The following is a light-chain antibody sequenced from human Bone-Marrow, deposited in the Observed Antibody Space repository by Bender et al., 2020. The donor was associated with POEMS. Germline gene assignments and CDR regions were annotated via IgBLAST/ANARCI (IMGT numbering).Light chain of an antibody. V-gene: IGLV2-8*01. CDR3: TSYAGSHSFDVV. CDR2: EVT. J-gene: IGLJ2*01. Sequence: LTQPPSVSVAPGQTARIACGTKDVGSKSVHWYQQHPGKAPRLMIYEVTKRPSGVPARFSGSKSGNTASLTVSGLQAEDEADYYCTSYAGSHSFDVVFGGGTRLTVL. CDR1: KDVGSKS.